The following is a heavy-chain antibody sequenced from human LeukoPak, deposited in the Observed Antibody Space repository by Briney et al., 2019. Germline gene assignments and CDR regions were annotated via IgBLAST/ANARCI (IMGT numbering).Heavy chain of an antibody. CDR1: GYTFTSYG. J-gene: IGHJ6*02. D-gene: IGHD6-19*01. CDR3: ARSSYYYYGMDV. CDR2: INAGNGNT. V-gene: IGHV1-3*01. Sequence: GASVKVSCKASGYTFTSYGISWVRQAPGQRLEWMGWINAGNGNTKYSQKFQGRVTITRDTSASTAYMELSSLRSEDTAVYYCARSSYYYYGMDVWGQGTTVTVSS.